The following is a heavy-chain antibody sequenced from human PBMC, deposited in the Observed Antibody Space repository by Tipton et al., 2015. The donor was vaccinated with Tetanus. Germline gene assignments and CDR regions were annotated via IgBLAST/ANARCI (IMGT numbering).Heavy chain of an antibody. CDR2: IYYSGST. CDR3: AGPTTVTRSFDY. D-gene: IGHD4-17*01. V-gene: IGHV4-39*01. J-gene: IGHJ4*02. Sequence: TLSLTCTVSGGSISSSSYYWGWIRQPPGKGLEWIGSIYYSGSTYYNPSLKSRVTISVDTSKNQFSLKPSSVTAADTAVYYCAGPTTVTRSFDYWGQGTLVTVSS. CDR1: GGSISSSSYY.